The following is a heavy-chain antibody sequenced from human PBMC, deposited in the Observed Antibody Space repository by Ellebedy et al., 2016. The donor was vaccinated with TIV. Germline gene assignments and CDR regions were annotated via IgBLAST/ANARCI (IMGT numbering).Heavy chain of an antibody. D-gene: IGHD3-10*01. CDR1: GFTVSSNY. J-gene: IGHJ5*02. CDR2: IYSGGST. V-gene: IGHV3-66*01. CDR3: ARDREGSTSFGELS. Sequence: GESLKISCAASGFTVSSNYMSWVRQAPGKGLEWVSVIYSGGSTYYADSVKGRFTISRDNSKNTLYLQMNSLRAEDTAVYYCARDREGSTSFGELSWGQGTLVTVSS.